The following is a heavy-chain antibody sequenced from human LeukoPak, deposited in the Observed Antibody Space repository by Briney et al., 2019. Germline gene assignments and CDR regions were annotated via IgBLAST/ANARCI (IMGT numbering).Heavy chain of an antibody. V-gene: IGHV4-39*07. CDR2: IYYSGST. CDR3: ARAGSIVVVPAATSRLYWFDP. D-gene: IGHD2-2*01. J-gene: IGHJ5*02. Sequence: SETLSLTCTVSGGSISSSSYYWGWIRQPPGKGLEWIGSIYYSGSTYYNPSLKSRVTISVDTSKNQFSLKLSSVTAADTAVYYCARAGSIVVVPAATSRLYWFDPWGQGTLVTVSS. CDR1: GGSISSSSYY.